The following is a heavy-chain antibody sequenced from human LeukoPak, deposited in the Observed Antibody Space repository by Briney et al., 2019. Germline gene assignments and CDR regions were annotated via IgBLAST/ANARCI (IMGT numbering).Heavy chain of an antibody. Sequence: ASVKVSCKASGYIFTDYYMHWVRQAPGQELGWMGRINPNSGGTNYAQKFQGRVTMTRDTSINTAYMELSRLASDDTAVYYCARAPGSGYAFDSWGQGTQVTVSS. CDR2: INPNSGGT. V-gene: IGHV1/OR15-1*04. CDR1: GYIFTDYY. J-gene: IGHJ4*02. CDR3: ARAPGSGYAFDS. D-gene: IGHD5-12*01.